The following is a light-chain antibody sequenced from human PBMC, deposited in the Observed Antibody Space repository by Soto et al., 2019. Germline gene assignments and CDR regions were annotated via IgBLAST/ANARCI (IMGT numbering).Light chain of an antibody. J-gene: IGKJ4*01. CDR2: GAS. CDR1: QSVDSN. V-gene: IGKV3D-15*01. CDR3: QQYGTSGVT. Sequence: EIVMTQSPATLSVSPGERATLSCRASQSVDSNLAWYQQKPGQAPRLLIFGASTRATGIPARFSGSGSGTDFTLTISSLQSEDFGVYFCQQYGTSGVTFGGGTRVEIK.